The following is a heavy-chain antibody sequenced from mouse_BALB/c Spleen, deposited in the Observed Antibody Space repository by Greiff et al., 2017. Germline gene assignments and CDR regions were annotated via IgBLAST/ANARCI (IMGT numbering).Heavy chain of an antibody. CDR3: ARGDY. V-gene: IGHV14-3*02. CDR1: GFNFKDTY. CDR2: IDPANGNT. J-gene: IGHJ4*01. Sequence: VQLQQSGAELVKPGASVKLSCTASGFNFKDTYMHWVKQRPEQGLEWIGRIDPANGNTKYDPKFQGKATITADTSSTTAYLQLSSLTSEDTAVYYCARGDYWGQGTSVTVSS.